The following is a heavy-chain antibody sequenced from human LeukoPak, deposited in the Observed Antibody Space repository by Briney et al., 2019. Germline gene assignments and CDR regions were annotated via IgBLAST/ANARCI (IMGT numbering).Heavy chain of an antibody. V-gene: IGHV3-23*01. CDR2: IGASGGST. D-gene: IGHD6-19*01. J-gene: IGHJ4*02. CDR3: AKVLGQWTHALLFDS. Sequence: PGGSLRLSCAASGFTFSSYAMSWFRQAQGKGLGWVSVIGASGGSTYYADSVKGRFTISRDNSKSTLYLQMNSLRTEDSAVYHCAKVLGQWTHALLFDSWGQGTLVTVSS. CDR1: GFTFSSYA.